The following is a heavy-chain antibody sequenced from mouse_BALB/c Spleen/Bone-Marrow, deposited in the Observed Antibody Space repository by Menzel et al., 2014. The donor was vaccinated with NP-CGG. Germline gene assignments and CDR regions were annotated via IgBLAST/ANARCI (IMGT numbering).Heavy chain of an antibody. D-gene: IGHD1-1*01. J-gene: IGHJ4*01. CDR3: ARRDGSTYYYAMDY. CDR1: GYAFSKYW. Sequence: QVQLQQSGAELVRPGSSVKISCKASGYAFSKYWMNWVKQRPGQGPEWIGQIYPGDGDTNYNGKFKGKATLTADKSSSTAYMQLSSLTSEDSAVYFCARRDGSTYYYAMDYWGQGTSVTVSS. V-gene: IGHV1-80*01. CDR2: IYPGDGDT.